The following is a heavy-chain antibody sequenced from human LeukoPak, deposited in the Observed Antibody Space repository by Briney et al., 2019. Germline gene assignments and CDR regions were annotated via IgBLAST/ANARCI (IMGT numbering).Heavy chain of an antibody. CDR1: GYSFTSYW. V-gene: IGHV5-51*01. D-gene: IGHD3-3*01. J-gene: IGHJ1*01. CDR2: IYPGDSDT. CDR3: ARPPAIFGVVTSAEYFQH. Sequence: GESLQISCKGSGYSFTSYWIGWVRQMPGKGLEWMGIIYPGDSDTRYSPSFQGQVTISADKSISTAYLQWSNLKASDTAMYYCARPPAIFGVVTSAEYFQHWGQGTLVTVSS.